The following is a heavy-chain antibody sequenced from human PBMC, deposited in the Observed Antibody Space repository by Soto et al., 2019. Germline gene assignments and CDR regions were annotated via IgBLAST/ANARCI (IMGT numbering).Heavy chain of an antibody. CDR3: GKDIRSGSIDY. CDR1: GYSITNHG. J-gene: IGHJ4*02. Sequence: GGSLRLSCAASGYSITNHGMHWVRQAPGKGLEWVALIWSHGTDQYYADSVKGRFTVSRDTSTNTVFLQMNSLRADDTARYYCGKDIRSGSIDYWGQGTLVTVSS. V-gene: IGHV3-33*02. CDR2: IWSHGTDQ. D-gene: IGHD1-1*01.